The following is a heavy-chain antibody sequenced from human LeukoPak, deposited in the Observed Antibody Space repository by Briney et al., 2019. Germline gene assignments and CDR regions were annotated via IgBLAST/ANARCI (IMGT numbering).Heavy chain of an antibody. CDR2: IYYSGNT. CDR1: SGSISSTSYY. Sequence: PSETLSLTCTVSSGSISSTSYYCGWIRQPPGTGLEWIGSIYYSGNTYYNPSLKSRVTISVDTSKNQFSLKVNFVTAADTAVYYCARHRVGTNPFDYWGQGTLVTVSS. D-gene: IGHD1-26*01. J-gene: IGHJ4*02. CDR3: ARHRVGTNPFDY. V-gene: IGHV4-39*01.